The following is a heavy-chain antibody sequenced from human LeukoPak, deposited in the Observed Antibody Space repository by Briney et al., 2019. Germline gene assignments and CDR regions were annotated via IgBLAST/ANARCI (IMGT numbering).Heavy chain of an antibody. V-gene: IGHV4-34*01. CDR3: ARRGYGYGRLLRYYYMDV. CDR1: GGSFSGYY. D-gene: IGHD5-12*01. CDR2: INHSGST. J-gene: IGHJ6*03. Sequence: SETLSLTCAVYGGSFSGYYWSWIRQPPGEGLEWIGEINHSGSTNYNPSLKSRVTISVDTSKNQFSLKLSSVTAADTAVYYCARRGYGYGRLLRYYYMDVWGKGTTVTISS.